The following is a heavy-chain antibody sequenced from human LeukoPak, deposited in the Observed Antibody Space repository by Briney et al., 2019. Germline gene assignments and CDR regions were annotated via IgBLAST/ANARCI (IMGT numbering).Heavy chain of an antibody. CDR2: IYSGNST. CDR1: GFTLSSNY. V-gene: IGHV3-53*04. Sequence: GGSLRLSCEASGFTLSSNYMSWVRQAPGKGLEWVSVIYSGNSTYYADSVKGRFTISRHNSKNTLYLQMNSLKAEDTAVYYCARGPPIVVVGGQGTLVTVSS. J-gene: IGHJ4*02. D-gene: IGHD2-15*01. CDR3: ARGPPIVVV.